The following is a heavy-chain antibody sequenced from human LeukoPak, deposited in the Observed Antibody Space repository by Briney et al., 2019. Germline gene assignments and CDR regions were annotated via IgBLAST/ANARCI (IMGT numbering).Heavy chain of an antibody. V-gene: IGHV1-24*01. CDR2: FDPEDGET. D-gene: IGHD3-10*01. CDR3: TTLLLLSPAGDDAFDI. J-gene: IGHJ3*02. CDR1: GYTLTEAS. Sequence: ASVKVSCKVSGYTLTEASMHWVRQAPGKGLEWMGGFDPEDGETIYAQKFQDRVTMTEDTSTDTAYMELSSLRSEGTAVYYCTTLLLLSPAGDDAFDIWGQGTMVTVSS.